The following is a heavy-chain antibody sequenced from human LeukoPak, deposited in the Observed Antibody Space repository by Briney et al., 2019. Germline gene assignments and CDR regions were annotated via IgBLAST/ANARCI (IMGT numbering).Heavy chain of an antibody. V-gene: IGHV3-30*03. CDR1: GFTFSSYG. CDR3: ARERDGYTHDAFDI. D-gene: IGHD5-24*01. CDR2: ISYDGSNK. J-gene: IGHJ3*02. Sequence: GRSLRLSCAGSGFTFSSYGMHWVRQAPGKGLEWVAVISYDGSNKYYADSVKGRFTISRDNSKNTLYLQMNSLRPEGTAVYYCARERDGYTHDAFDIWGQGTMVTVSS.